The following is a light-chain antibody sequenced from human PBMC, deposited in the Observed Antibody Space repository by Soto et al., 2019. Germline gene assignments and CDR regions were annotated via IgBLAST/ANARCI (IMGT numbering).Light chain of an antibody. CDR3: QQTSSTPT. V-gene: IGKV1-39*01. CDR1: QSIRSY. Sequence: GDRVTITCRAGQSIRSYLNWYQQKPGKAPKLLIYAASSLQTGVSSRFSGSGSGTDFTLTISNLQPEDFATYYCQQTSSTPTFGGGTKVEIK. CDR2: AAS. J-gene: IGKJ4*01.